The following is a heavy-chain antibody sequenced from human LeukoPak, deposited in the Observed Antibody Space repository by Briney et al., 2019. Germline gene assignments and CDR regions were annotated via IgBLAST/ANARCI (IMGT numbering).Heavy chain of an antibody. V-gene: IGHV3-11*01. CDR3: ARVISGTYGLYY. J-gene: IGHJ4*02. D-gene: IGHD3-10*01. Sequence: GGSLRLSCAASGFTFSDYYMSWIRQAPGKGLEWVSYISSSGSAIYYADSVKGRFTVSRDNAKDSLYLQMNSLRADDTAMYYCARVISGTYGLYYWGQGTLVTVSS. CDR2: ISSSGSAI. CDR1: GFTFSDYY.